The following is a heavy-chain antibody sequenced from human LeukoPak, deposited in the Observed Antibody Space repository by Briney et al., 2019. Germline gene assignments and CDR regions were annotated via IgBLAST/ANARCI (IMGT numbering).Heavy chain of an antibody. CDR2: ISYRGTT. CDR3: ARKWSRLGYSSDWFFDT. D-gene: IGHD6-19*01. Sequence: TPSETLSLNCAVSGGSISTIAYYWAWIRQPPGKGLEWIGSISYRGTTYYNPSLRNRVALSVDTSTNQFSLRLTSATATDTAVYYCARKWSRLGYSSDWFFDTWGQGSLVTVSS. V-gene: IGHV4-39*01. J-gene: IGHJ4*02. CDR1: GGSISTIAYY.